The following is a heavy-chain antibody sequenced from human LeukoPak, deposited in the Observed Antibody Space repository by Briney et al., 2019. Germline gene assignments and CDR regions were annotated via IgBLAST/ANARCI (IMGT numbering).Heavy chain of an antibody. Sequence: SETLSLTCTVSGGSISSYYWSWIRQPPGKGLEWSGYIYYSGSTNYNPSLKSRVTISVDTSKNQFSLKLSSVTAADTAVYYCARGSPYCSSTSCLGGWFDPWGQGTLVTVSS. V-gene: IGHV4-59*01. J-gene: IGHJ5*02. CDR1: GGSISSYY. D-gene: IGHD2-2*01. CDR2: IYYSGST. CDR3: ARGSPYCSSTSCLGGWFDP.